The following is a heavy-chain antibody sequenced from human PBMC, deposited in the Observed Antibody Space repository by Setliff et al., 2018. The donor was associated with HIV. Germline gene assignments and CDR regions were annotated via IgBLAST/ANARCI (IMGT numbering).Heavy chain of an antibody. J-gene: IGHJ4*02. V-gene: IGHV1-69*10. CDR2: IIPILGIT. CDR3: AREARDVVRGVIIADY. D-gene: IGHD3-10*01. CDR1: GGTLSRYA. Sequence: ASVKVSCKASGGTLSRYAISWVRQAPGQGLEWMGGIIPILGITNYAQKLQGRVTMTTDTSTSTAYMELESLRSDDTAVYYCAREARDVVRGVIIADYWGQGTLVTVSS.